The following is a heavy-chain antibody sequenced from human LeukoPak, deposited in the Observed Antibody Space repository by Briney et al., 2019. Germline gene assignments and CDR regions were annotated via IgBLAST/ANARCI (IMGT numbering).Heavy chain of an antibody. V-gene: IGHV3-48*03. CDR1: GFTFSDYE. CDR2: ITKTGASI. J-gene: IGHJ4*02. Sequence: PGGSLRLSCAASGFTFSDYEMHWIRQAPGKGLEWVSYITKTGASIYYAPSVRGRFTISSDTAENSLYLQMNSLRAEYSALYYCAGRRILRSESFFDFWSQGTLVTVSS. CDR3: AGRRILRSESFFDF.